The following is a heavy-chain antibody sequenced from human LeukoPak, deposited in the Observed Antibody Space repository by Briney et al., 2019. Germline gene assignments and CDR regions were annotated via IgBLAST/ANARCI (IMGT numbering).Heavy chain of an antibody. V-gene: IGHV4-4*07. D-gene: IGHD6-19*01. CDR1: GASINSYS. CDR3: VRPDSGGGAFDI. J-gene: IGHJ3*02. CDR2: FYTSGSN. Sequence: SETLSLTCTVSGASINSYSWGCIRQPARRPLEWIGRFYTSGSNDYNPSLRSRVTMSVDTSRNQQFSLKLSSVTAADTAVYYCVRPDSGGGAFDIWGQGTMVIVSS.